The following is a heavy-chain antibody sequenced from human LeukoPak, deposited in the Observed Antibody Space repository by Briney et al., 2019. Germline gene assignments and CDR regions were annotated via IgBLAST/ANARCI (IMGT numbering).Heavy chain of an antibody. V-gene: IGHV4-59*12. D-gene: IGHD5-18*01. CDR3: ARAVDTAPPKYYFDY. CDR1: GGTISSSY. Sequence: SETLSLTCTVSGGTISSSYWSWIRQPPGKGLEWIGYISYIGSTNYNPSLKSRVTMSVDTSKNQFSLKLSSVTAADTAVYYCARAVDTAPPKYYFDYWGQGTLVTVSS. CDR2: ISYIGST. J-gene: IGHJ4*02.